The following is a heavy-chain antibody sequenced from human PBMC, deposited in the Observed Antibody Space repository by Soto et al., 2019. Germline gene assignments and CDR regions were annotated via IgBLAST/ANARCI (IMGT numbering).Heavy chain of an antibody. CDR3: ARGSRGYSSGWYGTFDY. J-gene: IGHJ4*02. V-gene: IGHV4-34*01. CDR1: GGSFSGYY. CDR2: INHSGST. D-gene: IGHD6-19*01. Sequence: PSETLSLTCAVYGGSFSGYYWSWIRQPPGKGLEWIGEINHSGSTNYNPSLKSRVTISVDTSKNQFSLKLSSVTAADTAVYYCARGSRGYSSGWYGTFDYWGQGTLVTVSS.